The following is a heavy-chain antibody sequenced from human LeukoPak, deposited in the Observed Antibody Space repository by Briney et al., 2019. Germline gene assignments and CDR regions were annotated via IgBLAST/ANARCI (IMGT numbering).Heavy chain of an antibody. CDR1: GFTFSDAW. D-gene: IGHD5-12*01. J-gene: IGHJ4*02. Sequence: GGSLRLSCAASGFTFSDAWMSWVRQAPGKGLEWVSLIYNDGSRTYYADSVRGRFTISRDTSEGTVYLQMDSLRPEDTAVYYCATDGYHYFDYWGQGTLVTVSS. CDR3: ATDGYHYFDY. V-gene: IGHV3-53*01. CDR2: IYNDGSRT.